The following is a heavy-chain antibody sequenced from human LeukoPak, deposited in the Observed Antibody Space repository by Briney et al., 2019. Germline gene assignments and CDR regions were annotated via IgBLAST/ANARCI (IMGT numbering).Heavy chain of an antibody. CDR1: GYSISSGYY. CDR2: IYHSGST. CDR3: ASLVGATTHFDY. V-gene: IGHV4-38-2*02. Sequence: SETLSLTCTVSGYSISSGYYWGWIRQPPGKGLEWIGCIYHSGSTYYNPSLKSRVTISADTSKNQFSLKLSSVTAADTAVYYCASLVGATTHFDYWGQGTLVTVSS. D-gene: IGHD1-26*01. J-gene: IGHJ4*02.